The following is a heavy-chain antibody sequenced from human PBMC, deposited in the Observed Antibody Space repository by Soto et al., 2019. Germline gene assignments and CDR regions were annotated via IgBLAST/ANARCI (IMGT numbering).Heavy chain of an antibody. CDR3: GRGRSGQIVVFY. V-gene: IGHV1-2*02. J-gene: IGHJ4*02. CDR1: GYTFTGHY. Sequence: RASVKVSCKASGYTFTGHYIHWVRQAPEQGPEWMGEIGPESGATRYAQKFQGRVTMTMDMSITTVYMELSNLSPDDTAVYYCGRGRSGQIVVFYWAQGTPVTVS. D-gene: IGHD5-12*01. CDR2: IGPESGAT.